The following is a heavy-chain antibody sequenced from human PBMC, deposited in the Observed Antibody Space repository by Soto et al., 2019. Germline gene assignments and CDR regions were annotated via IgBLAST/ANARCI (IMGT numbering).Heavy chain of an antibody. CDR1: GGSLNSGNDYWKYY. CDR2: IYYIGTT. J-gene: IGHJ5*02. CDR3: ARNESDKGWFDP. D-gene: IGHD2-21*02. Sequence: QVQLQESGPGLVKPSQTLSLTCTVSGGSLNSGNDYWKYYWGWIRQQPGKGLEWIGKIYYIGTTDYNTSLRSRVTISVDRSQNQISLTLRSVTAADTAVYYCARNESDKGWFDPWGQGIQVTVSS. V-gene: IGHV4-31*03.